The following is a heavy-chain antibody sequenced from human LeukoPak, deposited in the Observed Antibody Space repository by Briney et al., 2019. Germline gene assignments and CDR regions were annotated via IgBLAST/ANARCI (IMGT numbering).Heavy chain of an antibody. CDR1: DDSIGDYY. CDR2: THNSGTS. CDR3: TRGAGWLIDY. V-gene: IGHV4-59*01. D-gene: IGHD3-16*01. Sequence: SETLSLTCTVSDDSIGDYYRGWIRQPPGKGLEWIGYTHNSGTSTHNLSLKGRVTISADTSKNQFSLKLNSMTTADTAVYYCTRGAGWLIDYWGQGILVTVSS. J-gene: IGHJ4*02.